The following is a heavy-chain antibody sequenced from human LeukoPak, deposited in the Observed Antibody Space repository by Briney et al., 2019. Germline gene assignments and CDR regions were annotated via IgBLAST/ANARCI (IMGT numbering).Heavy chain of an antibody. V-gene: IGHV3-74*01. CDR1: GFTFSSSF. CDR2: INSDGSRT. J-gene: IGHJ3*02. Sequence: GGSLRLSCAASGFTFSSSFMHWVRQAPGKGLVWVSRINSDGSRTNYEDSVKGRFTISRDNAKNTLYLQMNSLRAEDTAVYYCARGGSSYGPATLGALDIWGQGTMVPVSS. CDR3: ARGGSSYGPATLGALDI. D-gene: IGHD5-18*01.